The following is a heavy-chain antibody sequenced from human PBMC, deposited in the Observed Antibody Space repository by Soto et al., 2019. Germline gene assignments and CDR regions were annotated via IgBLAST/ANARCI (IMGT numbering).Heavy chain of an antibody. J-gene: IGHJ4*02. CDR2: IYHSGST. D-gene: IGHD2-21*01. CDR1: GGSISSGGYS. Sequence: PSETLSLTCAVSGGSISSGGYSWSWIRQPPGKGLEWIGYIYHSGSTYYNPSLKSRVTISVDRSKNQFSLKLSSVTAADTAVYHCARQGGEMYYFDYWGQGTLVTVSS. CDR3: ARQGGEMYYFDY. V-gene: IGHV4-30-2*01.